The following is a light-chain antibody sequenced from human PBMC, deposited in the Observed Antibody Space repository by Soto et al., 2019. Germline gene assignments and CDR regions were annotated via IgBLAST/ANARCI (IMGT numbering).Light chain of an antibody. V-gene: IGKV3-20*01. CDR2: GPS. Sequence: EIVLTQSPGTLSLSPGERATLSCRASQNVDINYLAWYQQKPGQAPRIIIYGPSTRATGIPDRFSGSGSGTHFTLTISRLEPGDFAVYYCQHFGGTTFTFGQGTRLEIK. J-gene: IGKJ5*01. CDR1: QNVDINY. CDR3: QHFGGTTFT.